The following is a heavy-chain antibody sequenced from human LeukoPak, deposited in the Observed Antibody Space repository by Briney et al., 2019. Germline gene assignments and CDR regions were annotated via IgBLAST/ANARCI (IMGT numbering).Heavy chain of an antibody. CDR1: GYTFTGYY. CDR2: INPNSGGT. V-gene: IGHV1-2*02. J-gene: IGHJ4*02. D-gene: IGHD5-18*01. CDR3: ARARGYSYGYDFDY. Sequence: ASVTVSCKASGYTFTGYYMHWVRQAPGQGLEWMAWINPNSGGTNYAQKFQGRVTMTKDTSISTAYMELSRLRSDDTAVYYCARARGYSYGYDFDYWGQGTLVTVSS.